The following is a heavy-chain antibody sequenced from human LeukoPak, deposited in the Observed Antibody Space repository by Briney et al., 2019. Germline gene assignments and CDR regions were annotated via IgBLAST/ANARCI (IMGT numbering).Heavy chain of an antibody. J-gene: IGHJ4*02. D-gene: IGHD4-17*01. CDR1: GDSTSSDRYY. CDR2: IYYSGST. Sequence: PSETLSLTCTVSGDSTSSDRYYGGWVRQPPGKGLEWIGNIYYSGSTYYNPSLKSRVTISVDTSKNQFSLKLSSVTAADTAVYYCAGEWDPYGDYGGGTDYWGQGTLVTVSS. CDR3: AGEWDPYGDYGGGTDY. V-gene: IGHV4-39*07.